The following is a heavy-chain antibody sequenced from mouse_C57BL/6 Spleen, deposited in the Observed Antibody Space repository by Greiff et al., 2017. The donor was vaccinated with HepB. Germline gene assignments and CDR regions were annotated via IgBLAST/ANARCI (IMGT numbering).Heavy chain of an antibody. D-gene: IGHD1-1*01. CDR2: IDPEDGET. V-gene: IGHV14-2*01. J-gene: IGHJ1*01. CDR1: GFNIKDYY. CDR3: AFLTTVDWYFDV. Sequence: EVQLQQSGAELVKPGASVKLSCTASGFNIKDYYMHWVKQRTEQGLEWIGRIDPEDGETKYDPKFQGKATITADTYYNTAYLQLSSLTSEDTAVYYCAFLTTVDWYFDVWGPGTTVTVSS.